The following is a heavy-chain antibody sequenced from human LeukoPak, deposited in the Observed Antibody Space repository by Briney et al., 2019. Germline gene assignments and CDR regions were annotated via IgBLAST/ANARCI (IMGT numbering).Heavy chain of an antibody. CDR3: ARDSHKQTDGYPLSLFDY. Sequence: GGSLRLSCAASGFTFSSYGMHWVRQAPGKGLEWVAFIRYDGSNKYYADSVKGRFTISRDNSKNTLYLQMNSLRAEDTAVYYCARDSHKQTDGYPLSLFDYWGQGTLVTVSS. CDR2: IRYDGSNK. J-gene: IGHJ4*02. V-gene: IGHV3-30*02. D-gene: IGHD5-24*01. CDR1: GFTFSSYG.